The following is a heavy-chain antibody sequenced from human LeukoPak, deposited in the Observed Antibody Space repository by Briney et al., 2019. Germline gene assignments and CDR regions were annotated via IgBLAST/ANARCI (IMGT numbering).Heavy chain of an antibody. V-gene: IGHV1-2*02. CDR3: ARAPDDFWSGYYPHFDY. CDR1: GYTFTGYY. CDR2: INPNSGGT. D-gene: IGHD3-3*01. Sequence: ASVKVSCKASGYTFTGYYMHWVRQAPGQGLEWMGWINPNSGGTNYAQKFQGRVIMTRDTSISTAYMELSRLRSDDTAVYYCARAPDDFWSGYYPHFDYWGQGTLVTVSS. J-gene: IGHJ4*02.